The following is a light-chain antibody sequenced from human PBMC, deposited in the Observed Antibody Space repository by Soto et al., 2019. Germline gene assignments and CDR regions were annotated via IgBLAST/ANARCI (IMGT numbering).Light chain of an antibody. J-gene: IGLJ3*02. CDR3: CSYAGAYTWV. CDR1: SSDIGEYNF. CDR2: DVT. Sequence: QAVVTQPRSVSGSPGQSVTISCTGTSSDIGEYNFVSWYHQHPGKVPKVMIYDVTERPSGVPDRFSGSKSGNTASLTISGLQAEDEAVYYCCSYAGAYTWVFGGGTKLTVL. V-gene: IGLV2-11*02.